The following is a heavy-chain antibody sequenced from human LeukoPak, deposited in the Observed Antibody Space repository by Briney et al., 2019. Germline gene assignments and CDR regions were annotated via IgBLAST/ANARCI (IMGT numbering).Heavy chain of an antibody. V-gene: IGHV3-30-3*01. D-gene: IGHD3-3*01. CDR2: ISYDGSNK. CDR1: GFTFSSYA. Sequence: PGGPLRFSCAASGFTFSSYAMHWVRQAPGKGLEWVAVISYDGSNKYYADSVKGRFTISRDNSKNTLYLQMNSLRAEDTAVYYCAGAIFGGVADYWGQGTLVTVSS. J-gene: IGHJ4*02. CDR3: AGAIFGGVADY.